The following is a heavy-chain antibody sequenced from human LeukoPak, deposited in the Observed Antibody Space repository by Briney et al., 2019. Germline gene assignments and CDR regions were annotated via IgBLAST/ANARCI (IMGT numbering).Heavy chain of an antibody. CDR1: GGTFSSYA. V-gene: IGHV1-69*01. CDR2: IIPIFGTA. Sequence: SVKVSRKASGGTFSSYAISWVRQAPGQGLEWMGGIIPIFGTANYAQKFQGRVTITADESTSTAYMELSSLTSEDTAIYYCAADMAPTDPYKWFDPWGQGTQVTVSS. D-gene: IGHD1-1*01. CDR3: AADMAPTDPYKWFDP. J-gene: IGHJ5*02.